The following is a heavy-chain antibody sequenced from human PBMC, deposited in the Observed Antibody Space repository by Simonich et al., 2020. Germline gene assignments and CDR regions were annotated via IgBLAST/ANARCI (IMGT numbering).Heavy chain of an antibody. CDR1: GFTFDDYA. J-gene: IGHJ4*02. D-gene: IGHD2-8*01. Sequence: EVQLVESGGGLVQPGRSLRLSCAASGFTFDDYAMHWVRQAPGNGQGVVSGMSGNGGGIGYADSGKGRFTISRDNAKNSLYLQMNSLRAEDTALYYCAKDGGYCTNGVCYYFDYLGQGTLVTVSS. CDR2: MSGNGGGI. V-gene: IGHV3-9*01. CDR3: AKDGGYCTNGVCYYFDY.